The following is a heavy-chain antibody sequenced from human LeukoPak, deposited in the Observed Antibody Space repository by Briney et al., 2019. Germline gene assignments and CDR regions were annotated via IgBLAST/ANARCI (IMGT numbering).Heavy chain of an antibody. CDR3: AKFPITMIVVVREAYFQH. V-gene: IGHV3-23*01. Sequence: GSLRLSCAASGFTFSSYAMSWVRQAPGKGLEWVSAISGSGGSTYYADSVKGRFTISRDNSKNTLYLQMNSLRAEDTAVYYCAKFPITMIVVVREAYFQHWSQGTLVTVSA. D-gene: IGHD3-22*01. CDR1: GFTFSSYA. CDR2: ISGSGGST. J-gene: IGHJ1*01.